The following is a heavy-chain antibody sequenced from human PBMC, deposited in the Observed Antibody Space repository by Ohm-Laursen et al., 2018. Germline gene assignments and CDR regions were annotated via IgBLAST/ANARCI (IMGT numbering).Heavy chain of an antibody. CDR1: GGSMSNYY. CDR3: ARRGHAFDI. V-gene: IGHV4-59*01. J-gene: IGHJ3*02. Sequence: PGTLSLTCTVSGGSMSNYYWSWIRQPPGKGLEWIGYIYYSGSTNYNPSLKSRVTISLNTSKNQFSLKLSSVTAADTAVYYCARRGHAFDIWGQGTMVTVSS. CDR2: IYYSGST.